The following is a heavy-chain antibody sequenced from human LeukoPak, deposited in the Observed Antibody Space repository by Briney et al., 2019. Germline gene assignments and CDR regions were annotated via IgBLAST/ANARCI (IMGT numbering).Heavy chain of an antibody. V-gene: IGHV1-2*02. CDR1: GYAFTDSY. CDR3: ARDLDYGSGSFSN. D-gene: IGHD3-10*01. CDR2: INTNSGGI. J-gene: IGHJ4*02. Sequence: GASVKLSCKASGYAFTDSYIHWVRQAPGQGLEWMGWINTNSGGITYAQKFQGRVTMTTDTSISTAYMELNGLRSDDTAVYYCARDLDYGSGSFSNWGQGAIVSVSS.